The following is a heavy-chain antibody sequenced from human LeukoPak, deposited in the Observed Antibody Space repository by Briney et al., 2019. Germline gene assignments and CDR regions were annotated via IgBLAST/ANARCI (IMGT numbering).Heavy chain of an antibody. CDR2: IGASGTNT. CDR1: GFSFSSYG. V-gene: IGHV3-23*01. J-gene: IGHJ4*02. Sequence: QAGGSLRLSCVGSGFSFSSYGMSWVRQAPGRGLEWVSAIGASGTNTYYADSVKGRFTISRDNSKNTLFLQMNSLRAEDSAVYFCVKVPSYWDYGGQGTLVTVSS. CDR3: VKVPSYWDY.